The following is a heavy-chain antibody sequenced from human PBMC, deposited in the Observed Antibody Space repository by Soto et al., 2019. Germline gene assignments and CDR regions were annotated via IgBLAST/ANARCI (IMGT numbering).Heavy chain of an antibody. CDR1: GGTFSSYA. V-gene: IGHV1-69*01. D-gene: IGHD3-3*01. CDR3: ARDYDFWSGYYGYYYYGMDV. Sequence: QVQLVQSGAEVKKPGSSVKVSCKASGGTFSSYAISWVRQAPGQGLEWMGGIIPIFGTANYAQKFQGRVTITADESTSTAYMELSSLRSEETAVYYCARDYDFWSGYYGYYYYGMDVWGQGTTVTVSS. CDR2: IIPIFGTA. J-gene: IGHJ6*02.